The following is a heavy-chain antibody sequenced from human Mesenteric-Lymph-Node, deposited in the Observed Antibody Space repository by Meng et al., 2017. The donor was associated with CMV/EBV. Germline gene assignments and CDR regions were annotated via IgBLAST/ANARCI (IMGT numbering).Heavy chain of an antibody. D-gene: IGHD6-19*01. CDR3: ARGIAVAASGFDY. CDR1: GFSLSTSGMR. CDR2: IDWDDDK. J-gene: IGHJ4*02. V-gene: IGHV2-70D*14. Sequence: SGPTLVKPTQTLTLTCTFSGFSLSTSGMRVSWIRQPPGKALEWLARIDWDDDKFYSSSLKTRLAISKDTSKNQVVLTMTNMDPVDTGTYYCARGIAVAASGFDYWGQGTLVTVYS.